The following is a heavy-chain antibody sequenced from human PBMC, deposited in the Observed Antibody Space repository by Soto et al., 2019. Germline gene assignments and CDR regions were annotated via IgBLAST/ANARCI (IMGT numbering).Heavy chain of an antibody. CDR1: GFSSSNAN. CDR3: ARERARIHPPFDH. V-gene: IGHV3-33*01. Sequence: PGGSLRLSCAASGFSSSNANMHWVRQAPGRGLDWVAGIYFDGGNKYYADSVKGRLTISRDNSKNTLYLQMNSLRAEDTAVYYCARERARIHPPFDHWGQGALVTVSS. J-gene: IGHJ4*02. CDR2: IYFDGGNK.